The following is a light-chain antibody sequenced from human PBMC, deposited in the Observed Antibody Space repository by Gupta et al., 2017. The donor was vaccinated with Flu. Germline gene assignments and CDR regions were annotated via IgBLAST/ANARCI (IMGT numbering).Light chain of an antibody. Sequence: SYVLTQPPPVSVAPGMTARLTRGGNNIVTKNVHCYQQRPGQAPVLVGYDDSDRPSGIERLVGSNSGNKAALTISRVEAGDEADYYGHVWASRSDHWVFGGGTKLTVL. V-gene: IGLV3-21*03. CDR1: NIVTKN. CDR2: DDS. CDR3: HVWASRSDHWV. J-gene: IGLJ3*02.